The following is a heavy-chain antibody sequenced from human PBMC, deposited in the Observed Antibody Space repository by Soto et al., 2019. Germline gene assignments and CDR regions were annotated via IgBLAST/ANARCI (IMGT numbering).Heavy chain of an antibody. V-gene: IGHV1-69*13. CDR2: IIPIFGTA. J-gene: IGHJ4*02. CDR3: ARVPGFNYYDSSGYYGFGPDY. CDR1: GGTFSIYA. D-gene: IGHD3-22*01. Sequence: GASVKVSCKASGGTFSIYAISWVRQAPGQGLEWMGGIIPIFGTANYAQKFQGRVTITADESTSTAYMELSSLRSEDTAVYYCARVPGFNYYDSSGYYGFGPDYWGQGTLVTVSS.